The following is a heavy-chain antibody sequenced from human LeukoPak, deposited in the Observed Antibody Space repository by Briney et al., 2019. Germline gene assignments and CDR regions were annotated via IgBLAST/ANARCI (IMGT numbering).Heavy chain of an antibody. CDR2: IYYSGIT. V-gene: IGHV4-59*08. Sequence: SETLSLTCTVSGDSISSSYWSWIRQPPGKGLEWIGYIYYSGITNYYPSLKSRVTISIDTSKNQFSLRLTSVTAADTAVYYCARMGGYSGYATHWGQGTLVTVSS. D-gene: IGHD5-12*01. CDR3: ARMGGYSGYATH. J-gene: IGHJ4*02. CDR1: GDSISSSY.